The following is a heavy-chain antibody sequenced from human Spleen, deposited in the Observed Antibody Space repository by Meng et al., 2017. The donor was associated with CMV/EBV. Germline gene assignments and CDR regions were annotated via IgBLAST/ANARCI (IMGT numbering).Heavy chain of an antibody. V-gene: IGHV1-69*05. J-gene: IGHJ4*02. CDR3: ARAPTPTYYYDSSGWPLDY. Sequence: SVKVSCKASGGTFSSYAISWVRQAPGQGLEWMGGIIPIFGTANYAQKFQGRVTITTDESTSTAYMELSSLRSEDTAVYYCARAPTPTYYYDSSGWPLDYWGQGTLVTAPQ. D-gene: IGHD3-22*01. CDR2: IIPIFGTA. CDR1: GGTFSSYA.